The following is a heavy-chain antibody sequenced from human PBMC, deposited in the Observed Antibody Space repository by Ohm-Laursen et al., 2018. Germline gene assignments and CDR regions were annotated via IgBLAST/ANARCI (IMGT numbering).Heavy chain of an antibody. CDR3: ARQAYGDYPPYYFDY. D-gene: IGHD4-17*01. J-gene: IGHJ4*02. CDR1: GGSISRSSYY. V-gene: IGHV4-39*01. CDR2: IYYSGST. Sequence: GTLSLTCTVSGGSISRSSYYWGWIRQPPGKGLEWIGSIYYSGSTYNNPSLKSRVTISVDTSKNHFSLKVSSVTAADTAVYYCARQAYGDYPPYYFDYWGQGTLVTVSS.